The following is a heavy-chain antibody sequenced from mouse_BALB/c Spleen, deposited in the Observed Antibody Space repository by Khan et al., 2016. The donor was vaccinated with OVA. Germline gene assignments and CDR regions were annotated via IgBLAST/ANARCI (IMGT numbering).Heavy chain of an antibody. CDR1: GFTFSDYG. CDR3: ARLDYGSSWAY. D-gene: IGHD1-1*01. V-gene: IGHV5-15*02. Sequence: EVELVESGGGLVQPGGSRKLSCAASGFTFSDYGMAWVRQAPGKGPEWVAFISNLAYSIYYADTVTGRFTISRENAKNTLYLEMSSLRSEDTAMYYCARLDYGSSWAYWGQGTLVTVSA. J-gene: IGHJ3*01. CDR2: ISNLAYSI.